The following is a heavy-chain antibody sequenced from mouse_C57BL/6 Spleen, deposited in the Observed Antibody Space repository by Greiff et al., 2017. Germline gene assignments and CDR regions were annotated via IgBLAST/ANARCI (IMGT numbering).Heavy chain of an antibody. CDR1: GFNIKDDY. D-gene: IGHD1-1*01. CDR2: IDPENGDT. V-gene: IGHV14-4*01. J-gene: IGHJ3*01. CDR3: TTGSRTY. Sequence: EVMLVESGAELVRPGASVKLSCTASGFNIKDDYMHWVKQRPEQGLEWIGWIDPENGDTEYASKFQGKATITADTSSNTAYLQLSSLTSEDTAVYYCTTGSRTYWGQGTLVTVSA.